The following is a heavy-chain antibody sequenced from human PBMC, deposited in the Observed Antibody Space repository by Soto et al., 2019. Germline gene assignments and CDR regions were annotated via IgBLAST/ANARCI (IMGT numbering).Heavy chain of an antibody. D-gene: IGHD3-3*02. CDR2: VYYGGAIFYSGNI. CDR3: VRYDRINMKPYSPEGFHI. CDR1: GDSISSSNSH. V-gene: IGHV4-39*01. Sequence: PSETLSLTGTVSGDSISSSNSHWGWTRQPPGKGLEYIGSVYYGGAIFYSGNIYYNPSLKSRVTISVDTSKNQFSLRLSSVTAADTGVYYCVRYDRINMKPYSPEGFHIWGQGTMVTVSS. J-gene: IGHJ3*02.